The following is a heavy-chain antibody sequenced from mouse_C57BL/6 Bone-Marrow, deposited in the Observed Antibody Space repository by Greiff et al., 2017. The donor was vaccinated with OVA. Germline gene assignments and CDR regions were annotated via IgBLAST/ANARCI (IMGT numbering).Heavy chain of an antibody. CDR3: ARWGIYYDYYYYAMDY. CDR1: GYAFTNYL. CDR2: INPGSGGT. Sequence: VQLQQSGAELVRPGTSVKVSCKASGYAFTNYLIEWVKQRPGQGLEWIGVINPGSGGTNYNEKFKGKATLTADKSSSTAYMQLSSLTSEYSAVYFCARWGIYYDYYYYAMDYWGQGTSVTVSS. J-gene: IGHJ4*01. V-gene: IGHV1-54*01. D-gene: IGHD2-4*01.